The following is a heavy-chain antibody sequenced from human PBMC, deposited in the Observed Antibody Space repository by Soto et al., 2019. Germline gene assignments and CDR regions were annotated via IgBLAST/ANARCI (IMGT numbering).Heavy chain of an antibody. CDR1: GGSISSGGYS. Sequence: SETLSLTCAISGGSISSGGYSWSWIRQPPGKGLEWIGYIHHSGSTYYNPSLKSRVTISVDRSKNQFSLKLSSVTAADTAVYYCARVYGMDVWGQGTTVTVSS. V-gene: IGHV4-30-2*01. J-gene: IGHJ6*02. CDR2: IHHSGST. CDR3: ARVYGMDV.